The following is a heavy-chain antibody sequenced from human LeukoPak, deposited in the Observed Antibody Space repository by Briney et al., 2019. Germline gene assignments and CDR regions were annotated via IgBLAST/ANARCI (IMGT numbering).Heavy chain of an antibody. V-gene: IGHV3-23*01. J-gene: IGHJ4*02. CDR2: VSGGGGTT. CDR3: AKARGNPYSYLDS. CDR1: GFTFSSYW. D-gene: IGHD2-15*01. Sequence: GGSLRLSCAASGFTFSSYWMSWVRQAPGEGLEWVSAVSGGGGTTFYADSVKGRFTISRDNSRNTVYLQTNSLRADDTAVYYCAKARGNPYSYLDSWGQGTLVTVSS.